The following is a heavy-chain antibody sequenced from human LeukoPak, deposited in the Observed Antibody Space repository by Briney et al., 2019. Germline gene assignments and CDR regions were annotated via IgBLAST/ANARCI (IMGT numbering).Heavy chain of an antibody. J-gene: IGHJ4*02. V-gene: IGHV3-30-3*01. CDR3: ARSIDYGDYRFDY. CDR2: ISYDGSNK. D-gene: IGHD4-17*01. Sequence: GGSLRLSCAASGFTFSSYAMHWVRQAPGKGLEWAAVISYDGSNKYYADSVKGRFTISRDNSKNTLYLQMNSLRAEDTAVYYCARSIDYGDYRFDYWGQGTLVTVSS. CDR1: GFTFSSYA.